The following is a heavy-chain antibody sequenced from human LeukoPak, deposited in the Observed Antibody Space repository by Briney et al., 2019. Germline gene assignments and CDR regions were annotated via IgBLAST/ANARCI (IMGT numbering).Heavy chain of an antibody. J-gene: IGHJ5*02. V-gene: IGHV3-30*02. CDR2: IRYDGSDK. CDR1: GFTFSSYG. Sequence: GGSLRLSCAASGFTFSSYGMHWVRQAPGKGLEWVAFIRYDGSDKYYTDSVKGRFTISRDNSKNTLYLQMSSLRAEDTAVYYCARASHGYYYDSSGYSNWFDPWGQGTLVTVSS. CDR3: ARASHGYYYDSSGYSNWFDP. D-gene: IGHD3-22*01.